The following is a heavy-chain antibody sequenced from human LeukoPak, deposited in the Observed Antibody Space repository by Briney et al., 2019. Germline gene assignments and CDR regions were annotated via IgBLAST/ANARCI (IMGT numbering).Heavy chain of an antibody. CDR2: INPSGGST. Sequence: DSVKVSCKASGYTFTSYYMHWVRQAPGQGLEWMGIINPSGGSTSYAQKFQGRVTMTRDTSTSTVYMELSSLRSEDTAVYYCARVLRRLQLARSGPFDYWGQGTLITVSS. CDR1: GYTFTSYY. V-gene: IGHV1-46*03. CDR3: ARVLRRLQLARSGPFDY. J-gene: IGHJ4*02. D-gene: IGHD5-24*01.